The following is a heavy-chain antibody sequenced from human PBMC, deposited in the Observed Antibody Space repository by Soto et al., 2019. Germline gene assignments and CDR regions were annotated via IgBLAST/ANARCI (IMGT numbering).Heavy chain of an antibody. CDR3: TRYPGDY. CDR1: EFTFRGYS. CDR2: ISTYSTTI. Sequence: GGSLRLSCAASEFTFRGYSMNWVRQAPGKGLEWVAYISTYSTTIYYADSVKGRFTVSRDNVKNSLSLQMNSLRDEDTAVYYCTRYPGDYWGQGTLVTVSS. V-gene: IGHV3-48*02. J-gene: IGHJ4*02. D-gene: IGHD2-2*01.